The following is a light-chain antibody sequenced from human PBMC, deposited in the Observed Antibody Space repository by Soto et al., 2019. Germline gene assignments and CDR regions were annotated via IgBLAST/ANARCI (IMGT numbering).Light chain of an antibody. Sequence: EIVLTQSPATLSLSPGERATLSCRASQIVSSYLAWYQQKPGQAPKLLISDASNRATGIPARFIGSGSGTDFTLTISSLEPEDFAVYYCQQRSNWRALTFGGGTKVDIK. CDR1: QIVSSY. J-gene: IGKJ4*01. CDR3: QQRSNWRALT. CDR2: DAS. V-gene: IGKV3-11*01.